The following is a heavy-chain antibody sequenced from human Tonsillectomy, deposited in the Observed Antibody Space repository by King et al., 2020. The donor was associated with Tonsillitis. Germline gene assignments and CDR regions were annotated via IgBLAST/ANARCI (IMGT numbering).Heavy chain of an antibody. CDR1: GGSISGGAYY. CDR2: IYYIGNT. D-gene: IGHD2-15*01. J-gene: IGHJ5*02. V-gene: IGHV4-31*03. CDR3: VRYEGGVFDP. Sequence: VQLQESGPGLVKPSETLSLTCTVSGGSISGGAYYWSWIRQHPGKGLEWIGYIYYIGNTYYNPSLKSRVSISVDMSENQFSLNLSSVTAADTAVYYCVRYEGGVFDPWGQGTLVTVSS.